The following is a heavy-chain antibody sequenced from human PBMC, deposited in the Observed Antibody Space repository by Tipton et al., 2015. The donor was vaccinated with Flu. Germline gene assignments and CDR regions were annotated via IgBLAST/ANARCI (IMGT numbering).Heavy chain of an antibody. CDR2: IYSGGDT. CDR1: GFIVSSNY. V-gene: IGHV3-53*01. D-gene: IGHD4-23*01. Sequence: CAASGFIVSSNYLSWVRQAPGKGLEWVSVIYSGGDTYYADSVKGRFTISRDNSKNTLYLKMNSLRAEDTAVYYCAVPWGVVRLGSWGQGTLVPVSS. J-gene: IGHJ5*02. CDR3: AVPWGVVRLGS.